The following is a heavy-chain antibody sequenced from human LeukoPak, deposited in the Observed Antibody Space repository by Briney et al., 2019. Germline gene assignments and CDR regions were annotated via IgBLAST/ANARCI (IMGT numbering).Heavy chain of an antibody. CDR1: GFTFGDYA. CDR2: IRSKAYGGTT. J-gene: IGHJ4*02. V-gene: IGHV3-49*04. D-gene: IGHD1-26*01. CDR3: TRGGSYYPSPYYFDY. Sequence: GVLRLSCTASGFTFGDYAMSWVRQAPGKGLEWVGFIRSKAYGGTTEYAASVKGRFTISRDDSKSIAYLQMNSLKTEDTAVYYCTRGGSYYPSPYYFDYWGQGTLVTVSS.